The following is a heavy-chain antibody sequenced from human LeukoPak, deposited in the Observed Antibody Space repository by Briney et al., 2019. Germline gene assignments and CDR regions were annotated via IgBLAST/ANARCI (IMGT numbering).Heavy chain of an antibody. Sequence: PSETLSLTCTVSGGSISSYYWSWIRQPAGKGLEWIGRIYSGGSTNYNPSLKSRVTMPVDTSKNKFSLNLSSVTAADTAVYYCARGPGGFGELSLDYWGQGTLVTVSS. D-gene: IGHD3-10*01. J-gene: IGHJ4*02. CDR1: GGSISSYY. V-gene: IGHV4-4*07. CDR2: IYSGGST. CDR3: ARGPGGFGELSLDY.